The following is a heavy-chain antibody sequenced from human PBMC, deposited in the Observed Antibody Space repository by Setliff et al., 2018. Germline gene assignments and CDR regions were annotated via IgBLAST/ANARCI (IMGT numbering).Heavy chain of an antibody. CDR3: ARVSSYGSGSYYYYYYGMDV. V-gene: IGHV4-39*07. CDR2: IYYSGST. D-gene: IGHD3-10*01. CDR1: GGSISSSSYY. J-gene: IGHJ6*02. Sequence: PSETLSLTCTVSGGSISSSSYYWGWIRQPPGKGLEWIGSIYYSGSTYYNPSLKSRVTISVDTSKNQFSLKLRSVTAADTAVYYCARVSSYGSGSYYYYYYGMDVWGQGTTVTVSS.